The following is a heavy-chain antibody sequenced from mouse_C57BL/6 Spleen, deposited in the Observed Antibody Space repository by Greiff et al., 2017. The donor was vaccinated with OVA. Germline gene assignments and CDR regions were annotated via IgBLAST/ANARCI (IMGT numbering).Heavy chain of an antibody. Sequence: QVQLQQPGAELVRPGSSVKLSCKASGYTFTSYWMHWVKQRPIQGLEWIGNIDPSDSETHYNQKFKDKATLTVDKSSSTAYMQLSSLTSEDSAVXYCAREPLYTYGVDPYAMAYWGQGTSVTVSS. J-gene: IGHJ4*01. D-gene: IGHD2-12*01. CDR3: AREPLYTYGVDPYAMAY. CDR2: IDPSDSET. CDR1: GYTFTSYW. V-gene: IGHV1-52*01.